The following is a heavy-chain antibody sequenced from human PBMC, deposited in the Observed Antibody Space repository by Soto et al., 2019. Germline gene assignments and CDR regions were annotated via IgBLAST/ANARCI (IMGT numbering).Heavy chain of an antibody. J-gene: IGHJ5*02. CDR1: GYSFNSYD. V-gene: IGHV1-2*04. D-gene: IGHD2-15*01. Sequence: ASVKVSCKASGYSFNSYDMHWVRQAPGQGLEWMGWINPNSGGTNYAQKFQGWVTMTRDTSISTAYMELSRLRSDDTAVYYCARGRRVVVVAATDWFDPWGQGTLVTVSS. CDR2: INPNSGGT. CDR3: ARGRRVVVVAATDWFDP.